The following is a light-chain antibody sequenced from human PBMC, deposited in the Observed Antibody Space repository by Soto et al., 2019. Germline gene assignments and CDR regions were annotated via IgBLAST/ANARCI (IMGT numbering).Light chain of an antibody. CDR2: VAS. V-gene: IGKV3-20*01. CDR1: QSVSSNY. Sequence: EIVLTQSPGTLSLSPGERATLSCRASQSVSSNYLAWYQQKHGQAPRLLIYVASSRATGIPDRFSGSGSGTDFILTISRLEPEDFAVYYCQQYASTPSGTFGQGTKVEIK. CDR3: QQYASTPSGT. J-gene: IGKJ1*01.